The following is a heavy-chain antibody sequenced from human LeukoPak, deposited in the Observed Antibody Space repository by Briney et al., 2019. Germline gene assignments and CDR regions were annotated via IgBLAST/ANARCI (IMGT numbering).Heavy chain of an antibody. CDR2: INPSGGST. J-gene: IGHJ6*02. Sequence: ASVKVSCKASGYTFTSYYMHWVRQASGQGLEWMGIINPSGGSTSYAQKFQGRVTMTRDTSTSTVYMELSSLRSEDTAVYYCARGARGTYYYYYGMDVWGQGTTVTVSS. V-gene: IGHV1-46*01. CDR3: ARGARGTYYYYYGMDV. D-gene: IGHD1-26*01. CDR1: GYTFTSYY.